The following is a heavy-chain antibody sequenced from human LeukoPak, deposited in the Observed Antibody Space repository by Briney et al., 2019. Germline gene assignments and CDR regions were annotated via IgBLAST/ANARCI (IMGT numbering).Heavy chain of an antibody. CDR2: INAANGNT. Sequence: ASVKVSCKASGYIFTRYAIYWVRQAPGQKLEWMGWINAANGNTKYSQSFQGRLTIARDTSANTAYMELNSLRSEDTAVYYCARARVEMATIFWFDPWGQGTLVTVSS. J-gene: IGHJ5*02. V-gene: IGHV1-3*01. CDR3: ARARVEMATIFWFDP. CDR1: GYIFTRYA. D-gene: IGHD5-24*01.